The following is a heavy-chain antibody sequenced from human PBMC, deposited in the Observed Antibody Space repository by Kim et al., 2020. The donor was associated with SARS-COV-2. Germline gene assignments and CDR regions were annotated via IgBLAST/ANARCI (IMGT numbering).Heavy chain of an antibody. CDR1: GGSFSGYY. D-gene: IGHD6-6*01. Sequence: SETLSLTCAVYGGSFSGYYWSWIRQPPGKGLEWIGEINHSGSTNYNPSLKSRVTISVDTSKNQFSLKLSSVTAADTAVYYCARESIAARPLGGIVGRKYYYYGMEVWGQGTTVTVSS. CDR2: INHSGST. J-gene: IGHJ6*02. CDR3: ARESIAARPLGGIVGRKYYYYGMEV. V-gene: IGHV4-34*01.